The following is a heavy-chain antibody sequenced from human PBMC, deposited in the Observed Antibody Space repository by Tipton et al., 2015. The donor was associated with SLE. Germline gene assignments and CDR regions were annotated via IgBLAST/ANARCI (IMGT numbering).Heavy chain of an antibody. V-gene: IGHV4-31*03. D-gene: IGHD5-12*01. CDR3: ARAKLATDPLYFYYGMDV. CDR2: IYYSENT. Sequence: LRLSCTVSGDSIGSGGYFWNWIRQHPGKGLEWIGYIYYSENTYYNPSLKSRVTISVDTSKNQFSLKLSSVTAADTAVYYCARAKLATDPLYFYYGMDVWGQGTTVTVSS. J-gene: IGHJ6*02. CDR1: GDSIGSGGYF.